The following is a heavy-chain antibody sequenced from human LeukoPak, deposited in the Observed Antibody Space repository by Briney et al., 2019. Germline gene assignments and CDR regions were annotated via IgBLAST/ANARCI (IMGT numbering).Heavy chain of an antibody. J-gene: IGHJ1*01. CDR2: ISYDGSNK. Sequence: GGSLRLSCAASGFTFSSYAMHWVRQAPGKGLEWVAVISYDGSNKYYADSVKGRFTISRDNSKNTLYLQMNSLRAEDTAVYYCAKVVAPGYCSSTSCKYFQHWGQGTLVTVSS. CDR1: GFTFSSYA. CDR3: AKVVAPGYCSSTSCKYFQH. D-gene: IGHD2-2*01. V-gene: IGHV3-30-3*01.